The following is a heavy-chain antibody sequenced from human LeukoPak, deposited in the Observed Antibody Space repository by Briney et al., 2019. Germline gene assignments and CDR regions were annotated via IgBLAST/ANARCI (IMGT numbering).Heavy chain of an antibody. CDR2: INHSGST. CDR1: GGSFSGYY. J-gene: IGHJ5*02. Sequence: PSETLSLTCAVYGGSFSGYYWSWIRQPPGKGLEWIGEINHSGSTNYNPSLKSRVTISVDTSKNQFSLKLSSVTAADTAVYYCARDSYSSSWYGGSYTNWFDPWGQGTLVTVSS. D-gene: IGHD6-13*01. CDR3: ARDSYSSSWYGGSYTNWFDP. V-gene: IGHV4-34*01.